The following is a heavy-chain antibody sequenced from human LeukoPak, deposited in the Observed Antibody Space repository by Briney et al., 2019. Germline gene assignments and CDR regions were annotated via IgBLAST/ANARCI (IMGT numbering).Heavy chain of an antibody. D-gene: IGHD6-13*01. CDR1: GFKFSSYD. J-gene: IGHJ4*02. V-gene: IGHV3-23*01. Sequence: GGSLRLSCAASGFKFSSYDMSWVRQAPGMGLEWVSTISGSDGSTYYADSMKGRFTISRDNSKNTLYLQMNSLRAEDTAVYYCAKDRGSSWYDYFDYWGQGTLVTVSS. CDR3: AKDRGSSWYDYFDY. CDR2: ISGSDGST.